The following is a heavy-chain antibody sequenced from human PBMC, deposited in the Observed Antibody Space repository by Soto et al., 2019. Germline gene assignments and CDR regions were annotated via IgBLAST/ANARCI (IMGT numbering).Heavy chain of an antibody. CDR3: VRDSYTNNGHCPDNDY. V-gene: IGHV3-7*05. Sequence: GWSLRLSCAASGFTFTNYWMTWVRQAPGRGLEWVANIKQDGSEKHYVDSVKGRFTISRDNAQNSLYLQMNRLRAEDTAVYYCVRDSYTNNGHCPDNDYLGQGIFVTVSS. J-gene: IGHJ4*02. CDR2: IKQDGSEK. D-gene: IGHD1-1*01. CDR1: GFTFTNYW.